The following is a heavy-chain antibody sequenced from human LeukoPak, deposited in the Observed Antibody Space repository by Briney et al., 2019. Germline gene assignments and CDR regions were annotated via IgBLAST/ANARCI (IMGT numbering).Heavy chain of an antibody. V-gene: IGHV4-61*02. CDR2: IYTSGST. CDR1: GGSTSSGSYY. CDR3: ARRGKDYYDKGSAFDI. J-gene: IGHJ3*02. D-gene: IGHD3-22*01. Sequence: SETLSLTCTVSGGSTSSGSYYWSWIRQPAGKGLEWIGRIYTSGSTNYNPSLKSRVTISVDTSKNQFSLKLSSVTAADTAVYYCARRGKDYYDKGSAFDIWGQGTMVTVSS.